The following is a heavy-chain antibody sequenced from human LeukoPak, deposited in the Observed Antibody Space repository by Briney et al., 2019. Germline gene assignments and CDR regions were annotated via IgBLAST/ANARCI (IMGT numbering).Heavy chain of an antibody. D-gene: IGHD3-10*01. CDR2: ISGSGGST. J-gene: IGHJ4*02. CDR3: AKVWFGELLGY. V-gene: IGHV3-23*01. Sequence: GGSLRLSCAASGLTFSSYAMSWVRQAPGKGLEWVSAISGSGGSTYYADSVKGRFTISRDNSKNTLYLQMNSLRAEDTAVYYCAKVWFGELLGYWGQGTLVTVSS. CDR1: GLTFSSYA.